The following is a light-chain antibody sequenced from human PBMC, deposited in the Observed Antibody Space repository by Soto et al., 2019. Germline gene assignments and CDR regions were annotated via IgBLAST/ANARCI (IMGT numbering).Light chain of an antibody. J-gene: IGKJ1*01. Sequence: DIQMTQSPSTLSASVGDRVTITCRSSQSISYWLAWYQQKPGKAPKLLIYTATSLQSGVPSRFSGSGSGTEFTLTISSLQPDDFATYYCQQYNNFWTFGQGTKVDIK. CDR1: QSISYW. CDR2: TAT. CDR3: QQYNNFWT. V-gene: IGKV1-5*01.